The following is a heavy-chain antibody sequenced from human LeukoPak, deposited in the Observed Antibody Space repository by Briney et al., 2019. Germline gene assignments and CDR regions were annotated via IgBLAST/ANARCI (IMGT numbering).Heavy chain of an antibody. CDR2: ISYDGSNK. Sequence: GGSLRLSCAASGFTFSSYGMHWVRQAPGKGLEWVAVISYDGSNKYYADSVKCRFTISRDNSKNTLYLQMNSLRAEDTAVYYCAKDFGAGSSGYWGQGTLVTVSS. J-gene: IGHJ4*02. CDR3: AKDFGAGSSGY. V-gene: IGHV3-30*18. CDR1: GFTFSSYG. D-gene: IGHD6-19*01.